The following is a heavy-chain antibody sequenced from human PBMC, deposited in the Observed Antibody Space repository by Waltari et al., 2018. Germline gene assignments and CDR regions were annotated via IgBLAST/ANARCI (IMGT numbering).Heavy chain of an antibody. Sequence: QVQLQESGPGLVKPSETLSLTCTVSGGSISSYYWSWLRQPPGKGLEWIGYIYYSGSTNYNPSLKSRVTISVDTSKNQFSLKLSSVTAADTAVYYCARDLEGVPQGFDPWGQGTLVTVSS. CDR2: IYYSGST. J-gene: IGHJ5*02. CDR3: ARDLEGVPQGFDP. V-gene: IGHV4-59*01. CDR1: GGSISSYY. D-gene: IGHD3-3*01.